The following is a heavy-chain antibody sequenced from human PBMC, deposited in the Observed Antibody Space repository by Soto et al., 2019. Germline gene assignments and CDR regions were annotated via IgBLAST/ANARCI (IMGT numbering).Heavy chain of an antibody. CDR1: GDSVSSNSAA. CDR2: TYYRSKWYN. J-gene: IGHJ6*03. Sequence: QSQTLSLTCAISGDSVSSNSAAWNWIRQSPSRGLEWLGRTYYRSKWYNDYAVSVKSRITINPDTSKNQFSLQLNSVTPEDTAVYYCARAVVVVPAYYYYYMDVWGKGTTVTVSS. D-gene: IGHD2-2*01. V-gene: IGHV6-1*01. CDR3: ARAVVVVPAYYYYYMDV.